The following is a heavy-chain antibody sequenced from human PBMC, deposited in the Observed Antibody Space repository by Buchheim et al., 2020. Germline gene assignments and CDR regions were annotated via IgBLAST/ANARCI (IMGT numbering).Heavy chain of an antibody. CDR1: GFTFSSYA. V-gene: IGHV3-23*01. J-gene: IGHJ6*02. D-gene: IGHD3-10*01. Sequence: EVQLLESGGGLVQPGGSLRLSCAASGFTFSSYAMSWVRQAPGKGLEWVSAISGSGGSTYYADSVKGRFTIYRDNSKNKLYLQMNSLRADDTSVYYCPKDLHYTMVRGVDGMDVWGQGTT. CDR2: ISGSGGST. CDR3: PKDLHYTMVRGVDGMDV.